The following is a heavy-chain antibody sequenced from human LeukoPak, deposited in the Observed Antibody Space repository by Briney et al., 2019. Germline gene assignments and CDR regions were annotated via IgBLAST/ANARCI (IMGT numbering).Heavy chain of an antibody. CDR2: ISSSSSYI. D-gene: IGHD6-13*01. Sequence: GGSLRLSCAASGFTFSSYSMNWVRQAPGKGLEWVSSISSSSSYIYYADSVKGRFTISRDNAKNSLYLQMNSLRAEDTAVYYCARDGYSSSWYGAQGYYYYYMDVWGKGTTVTVSS. CDR3: ARDGYSSSWYGAQGYYYYYMDV. CDR1: GFTFSSYS. V-gene: IGHV3-21*01. J-gene: IGHJ6*03.